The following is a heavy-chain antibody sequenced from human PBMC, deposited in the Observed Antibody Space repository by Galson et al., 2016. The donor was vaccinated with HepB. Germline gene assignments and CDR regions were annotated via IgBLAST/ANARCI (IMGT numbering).Heavy chain of an antibody. V-gene: IGHV6-1*01. D-gene: IGHD2/OR15-2a*01. CDR2: TYYRSNWHN. CDR3: ARRYLLARGFGW. Sequence: CAISGDSVSSNSAGWNWIRQSPSRGLEWLGRTYYRSNWHNDYAESVKSRITINPDTSKNPFSLHLNSVTPEDTAVYYCARRYLLARGFGWWGQGTLVTVSS. J-gene: IGHJ4*02. CDR1: GDSVSSNSAG.